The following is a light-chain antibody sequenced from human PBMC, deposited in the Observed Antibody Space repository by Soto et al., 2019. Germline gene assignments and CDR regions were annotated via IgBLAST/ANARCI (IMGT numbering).Light chain of an antibody. CDR2: GVY. CDR3: QFYGSSLIT. CDR1: QIIKTFY. J-gene: IGKJ5*01. V-gene: IGKV3-20*01. Sequence: IVLTQSPGTLSLSPGETATLSCRASQIIKTFYFGWYQQKPGQSPRLLIYGVYSRATGTPDRFSGSGSGTDFTLTISRLGPEDSAVYYCQFYGSSLITFGQGTRREIK.